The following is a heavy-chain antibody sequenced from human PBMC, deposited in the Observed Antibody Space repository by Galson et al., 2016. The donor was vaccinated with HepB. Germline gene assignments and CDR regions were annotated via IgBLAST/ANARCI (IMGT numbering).Heavy chain of an antibody. CDR3: ARVLCFDWLPNFYYYGMDV. D-gene: IGHD3-9*01. Sequence: SVKVSCKASGGTLNNYGVTWVRQAPGQGLEWVGGIIPFFGSANYAQKFQGRVTITADESARTAYMEMSSLRSGDTAVYYCARVLCFDWLPNFYYYGMDVWGQGTTVTVSS. J-gene: IGHJ6*02. V-gene: IGHV1-69*13. CDR2: IIPFFGSA. CDR1: GGTLNNYG.